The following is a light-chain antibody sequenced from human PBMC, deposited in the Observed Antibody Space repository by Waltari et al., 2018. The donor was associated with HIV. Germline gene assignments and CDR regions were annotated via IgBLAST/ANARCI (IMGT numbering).Light chain of an antibody. CDR2: EVT. J-gene: IGLJ3*02. Sequence: QSVLTQPASVSGSPGQSITISCTGTSSDVGNYNLVSWYQQHPGKAPKLIIYEVTERPSGVSNLFSGFKSANTASLTISGVQAEDEADYYCFSYVGSSLWVFGGGTKLTVL. V-gene: IGLV2-23*02. CDR1: SSDVGNYNL. CDR3: FSYVGSSLWV.